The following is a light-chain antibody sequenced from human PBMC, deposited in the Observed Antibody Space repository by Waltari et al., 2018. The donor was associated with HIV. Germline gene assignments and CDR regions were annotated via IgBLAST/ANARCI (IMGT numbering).Light chain of an antibody. CDR3: MQGTHWPWT. Sequence: DVVVTQSPLSLPVTLGQPASISCRSSQSLVSGDGNTDLNWFQRRPGQSPRRLIYKVSNRDSGVPDRFSGSGSATDFTLKISRVEAEDVGVYYCMQGTHWPWTFGQGTKVEIK. CDR2: KVS. J-gene: IGKJ1*01. CDR1: QSLVSGDGNTD. V-gene: IGKV2-30*01.